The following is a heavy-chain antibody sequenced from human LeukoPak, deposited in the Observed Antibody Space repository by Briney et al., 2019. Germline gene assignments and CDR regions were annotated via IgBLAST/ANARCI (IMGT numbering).Heavy chain of an antibody. CDR1: GYTFSTFG. Sequence: AASVEVSCKASGYTFSTFGITWVRQAPGQGLEWMGWISIYNGDTHFAQRLQGRVSLTTDTSTNTAYMELRSLRSDDTAMYFCARAPREGAFDYWGQGTRVTVSS. CDR3: ARAPREGAFDY. D-gene: IGHD3-16*01. J-gene: IGHJ4*02. V-gene: IGHV1-18*01. CDR2: ISIYNGDT.